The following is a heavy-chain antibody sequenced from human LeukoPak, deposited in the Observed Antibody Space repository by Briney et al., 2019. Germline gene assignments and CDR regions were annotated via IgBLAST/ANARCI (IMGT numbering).Heavy chain of an antibody. CDR3: AKDRYASGSGDAFDI. D-gene: IGHD3-10*01. CDR1: GFTFDDYA. V-gene: IGHV3-9*01. CDR2: ISWNSGNI. J-gene: IGHJ3*02. Sequence: GGSLRLSCAASGFTFDDYAMHWVRQAPGKGLEWVSGISWNSGNIAYADSVKSRFTISRDNAKNSLYLQMNSLRPEDTAFYYCAKDRYASGSGDAFDIWGQGTMVTVSS.